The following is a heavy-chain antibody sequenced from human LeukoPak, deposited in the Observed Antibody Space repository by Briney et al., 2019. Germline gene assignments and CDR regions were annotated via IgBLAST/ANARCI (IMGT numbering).Heavy chain of an antibody. J-gene: IGHJ4*02. Sequence: GGSLRLSCVGSGFSFSTYDMGWVRQTPGKGLEWVSAISTTGGYTEDADSVKGRFTISRDNSKNTLYLQMNSLRAEDTAVYYCAKNNWKHGRYFDYWGQGTLVTVSS. CDR2: ISTTGGYT. CDR3: AKNNWKHGRYFDY. V-gene: IGHV3-23*01. CDR1: GFSFSTYD. D-gene: IGHD1-20*01.